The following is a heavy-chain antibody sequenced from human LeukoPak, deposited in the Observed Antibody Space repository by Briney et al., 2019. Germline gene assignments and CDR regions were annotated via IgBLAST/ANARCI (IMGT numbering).Heavy chain of an antibody. J-gene: IGHJ5*02. Sequence: SETLSLTCTVSGGSISSGGYYWSWIRQHPGKGLEWIGYIYYSGSTYYNPSLKSRVTISVDTSKNQFSLKLSSVTAADTAVYYCASSRTRDFWSGYRWGQGTLVTISS. CDR3: ASSRTRDFWSGYR. CDR1: GGSISSGGYY. V-gene: IGHV4-31*03. D-gene: IGHD3-3*01. CDR2: IYYSGST.